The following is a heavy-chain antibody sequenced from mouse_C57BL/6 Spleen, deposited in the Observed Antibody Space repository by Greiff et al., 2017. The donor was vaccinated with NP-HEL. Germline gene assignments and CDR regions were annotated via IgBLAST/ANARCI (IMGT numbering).Heavy chain of an antibody. Sequence: QVQLQQSGAELVRPGASVKLSCKASGYTFTDYYINWVKQRPGQGLEWIARIYPGSGNTYYNEKFKGKATLTAEKSSSTAYMQLSSLTSEDTAVYFCERDGYAMDYWGQGTSVTVSS. J-gene: IGHJ4*01. CDR3: ERDGYAMDY. V-gene: IGHV1-76*01. CDR2: IYPGSGNT. CDR1: GYTFTDYY.